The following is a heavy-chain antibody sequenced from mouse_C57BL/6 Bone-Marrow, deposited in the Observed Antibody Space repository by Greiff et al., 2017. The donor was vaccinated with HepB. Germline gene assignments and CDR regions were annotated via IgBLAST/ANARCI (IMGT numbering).Heavy chain of an antibody. J-gene: IGHJ2*01. CDR2: ISYSGST. CDR1: GYSITSDY. V-gene: IGHV3-8*01. D-gene: IGHD2-14*01. Sequence: EVKLVESGPGLAKPSQSLSLTCSVTGYSITSDYWNWIRKFPGNKLEYMGYISYSGSTYYNPSLKSRISITRDTSKNQQYLQLNSVTTADTATYCCARVGYGYFDYWGQGTTLTVSS. CDR3: ARVGYGYFDY.